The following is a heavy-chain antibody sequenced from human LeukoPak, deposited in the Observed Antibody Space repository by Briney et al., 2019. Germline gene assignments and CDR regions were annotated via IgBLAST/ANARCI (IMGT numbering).Heavy chain of an antibody. CDR1: GGSFSGYY. J-gene: IGHJ4*02. D-gene: IGHD3-22*01. Sequence: SETLSLTCAVYGGSFSGYYWSWIRQPPGKGLEWIGEITHSGSTSYNSSVKSRVTISVDTSKNQFSLKLSSVTAADTAVYYCARGLDYYDSSGYRLPALGYWGQGTLVTVSS. V-gene: IGHV4-34*01. CDR3: ARGLDYYDSSGYRLPALGY. CDR2: ITHSGST.